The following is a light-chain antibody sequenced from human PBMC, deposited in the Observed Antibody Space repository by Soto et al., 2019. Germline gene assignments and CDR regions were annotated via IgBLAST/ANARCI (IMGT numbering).Light chain of an antibody. CDR1: QSISDR. J-gene: IGKJ5*01. V-gene: IGKV3-20*01. CDR2: GAS. CDR3: QQSGSSPIT. Sequence: PGDRVTITCRASQSISDRLAWYQRKPGQAPRLLIYGASSRATGIPDRFSGSGSGTDFTLTISRLEPEDFAVYYCQQSGSSPITFGQGTRLEIK.